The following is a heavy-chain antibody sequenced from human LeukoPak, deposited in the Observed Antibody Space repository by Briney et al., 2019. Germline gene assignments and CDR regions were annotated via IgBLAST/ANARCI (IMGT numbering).Heavy chain of an antibody. CDR2: ISSSSSYI. CDR3: ARVRWGLSDAFDI. D-gene: IGHD5-24*01. V-gene: IGHV3-21*01. J-gene: IGHJ3*02. CDR1: GFIFNSYE. Sequence: GGSLRLSCAASGFIFNSYEMNWVRQAPGKGLEWVSSISSSSSYIYYADSVKGRFTISRDNAKNSLYLQMNSLRAEDTAVYYCARVRWGLSDAFDIWGQGSMVTVSS.